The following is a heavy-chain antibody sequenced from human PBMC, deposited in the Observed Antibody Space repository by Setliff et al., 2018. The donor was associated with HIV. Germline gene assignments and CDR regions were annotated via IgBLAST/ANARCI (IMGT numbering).Heavy chain of an antibody. CDR2: IGGSTGST. J-gene: IGHJ6*02. CDR3: TRELNGHTSSHYYFGLDV. V-gene: IGHV3-23*01. CDR1: GFAFDNYC. D-gene: IGHD6-6*01. Sequence: GGSLRLSCAASGFAFDNYCMTWVRQAPGKGLEWVSAIGGSTGSTYYADSVKGRFTISTDNSKNTLYLQMNSLRAGDTAVYYCTRELNGHTSSHYYFGLDVWGQGTTVTVSS.